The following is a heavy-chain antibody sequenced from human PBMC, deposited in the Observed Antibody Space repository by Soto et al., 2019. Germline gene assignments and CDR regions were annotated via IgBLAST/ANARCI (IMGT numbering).Heavy chain of an antibody. CDR2: INHSGGT. J-gene: IGHJ5*02. Sequence: SETLSLTCAVYGGSFSGYYWSWIRQPPGKGLEWIGEINHSGGTYYNPSLKSRVTISVDTSKNQFSLKLSSVTAADTAVYYCARTRRIAARPGRDWFDPWGQGTLVTVSS. CDR3: ARTRRIAARPGRDWFDP. CDR1: GGSFSGYY. D-gene: IGHD6-6*01. V-gene: IGHV4-34*01.